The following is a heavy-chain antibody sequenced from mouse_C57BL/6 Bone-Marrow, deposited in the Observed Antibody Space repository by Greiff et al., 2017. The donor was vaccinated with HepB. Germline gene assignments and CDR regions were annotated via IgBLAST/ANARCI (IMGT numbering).Heavy chain of an antibody. CDR2: IHPNSGST. Sequence: QVQLQQPGAELVKPGASVKLSCKASGYTFTSYWMHWVKQRPGQGLEWIGMIHPNSGSTNYNEKFKSKATLTVDKSSSTAYMQLSSLTSEDSAVYYCARSFITTVVAPFAYWGQGTLVTVSA. CDR1: GYTFTSYW. J-gene: IGHJ3*01. D-gene: IGHD1-1*01. CDR3: ARSFITTVVAPFAY. V-gene: IGHV1-64*01.